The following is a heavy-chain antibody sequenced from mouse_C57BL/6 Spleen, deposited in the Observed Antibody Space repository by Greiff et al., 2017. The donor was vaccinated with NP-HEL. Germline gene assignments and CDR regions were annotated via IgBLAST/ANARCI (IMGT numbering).Heavy chain of an antibody. CDR1: GYAFTNYL. Sequence: VQLQQSGAELVRPGTSVKVSCKASGYAFTNYLIEWVKQRPGQGLEWIGVINPGSGGTNYNEKFKGKATLTADKSSSTAYMQLSSLTSEDSAVYVCERGLTAQAWFAYWGQGTLVTVSA. V-gene: IGHV1-54*01. D-gene: IGHD3-2*02. J-gene: IGHJ3*01. CDR3: ERGLTAQAWFAY. CDR2: INPGSGGT.